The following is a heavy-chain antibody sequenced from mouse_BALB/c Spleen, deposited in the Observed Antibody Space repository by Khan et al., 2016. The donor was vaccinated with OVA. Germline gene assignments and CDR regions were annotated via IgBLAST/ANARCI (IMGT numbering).Heavy chain of an antibody. CDR2: ISSGSATI. D-gene: IGHD1-2*01. J-gene: IGHJ1*01. Sequence: EVELVESGGGLVQPGGSRKLSCAASGFTFSSFGMHWVRQAPEKGLEWVAYISSGSATIYYADTVKGRFTISRDNPKNTLYLQMTSLRSEDTAIYYCARSFMPTWYFDVWGAGTTVTVSS. CDR3: ARSFMPTWYFDV. CDR1: GFTFSSFG. V-gene: IGHV5-17*02.